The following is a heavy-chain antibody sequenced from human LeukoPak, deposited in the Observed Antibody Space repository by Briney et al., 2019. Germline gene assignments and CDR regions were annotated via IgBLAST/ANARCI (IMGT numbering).Heavy chain of an antibody. Sequence: ASVKVSCKASGYTFTGYYMQWVRQAPGQGLEWMGWINPNSAGTNYAQKFQGRVTMTRDTSISTAYMELSRLRSDDTAAYYCARAVRDRGHFDSWGQGTLVTVSS. CDR2: INPNSAGT. CDR1: GYTFTGYY. CDR3: ARAVRDRGHFDS. V-gene: IGHV1-2*02. J-gene: IGHJ4*02. D-gene: IGHD1-14*01.